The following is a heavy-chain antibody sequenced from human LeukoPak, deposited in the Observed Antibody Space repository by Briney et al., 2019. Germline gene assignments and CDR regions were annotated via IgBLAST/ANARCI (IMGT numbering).Heavy chain of an antibody. D-gene: IGHD3-22*01. J-gene: IGHJ4*02. V-gene: IGHV7-4-1*02. Sequence: ASVKVSCKASGYTFTTYGISWVRQAPGQGLEWMGWINTNTGNPTYAQGFTGRFVFSLDTSVSTAYLQISSLKAEDTAVYYCARLPRPTYYYDSSGYYYDYWGQGTLVTVSS. CDR2: INTNTGNP. CDR3: ARLPRPTYYYDSSGYYYDY. CDR1: GYTFTTYG.